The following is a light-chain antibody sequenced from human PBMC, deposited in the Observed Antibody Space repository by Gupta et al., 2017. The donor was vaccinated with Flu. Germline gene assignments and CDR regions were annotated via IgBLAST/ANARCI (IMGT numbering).Light chain of an antibody. V-gene: IGKV1-5*03. J-gene: IGKJ4*01. CDR1: QTINNW. CDR3: QQHLTYPLT. CDR2: KAS. Sequence: DLQITQSPPTLSASVGDTVPITCRASQTINNWLAWFQQRPGKAPKLLISKASNLKSGVSSRFSGSQSGTEFTLTISGLQPDDFATYYCQQHLTYPLTFGGGTRIEI.